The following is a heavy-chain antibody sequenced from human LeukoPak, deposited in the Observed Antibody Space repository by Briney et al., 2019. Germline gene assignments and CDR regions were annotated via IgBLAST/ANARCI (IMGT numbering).Heavy chain of an antibody. D-gene: IGHD1-26*01. CDR1: GFSFSNYG. CDR2: VSYDGSIK. Sequence: PGRSLRLSCAASGFSFSNYGMHWVRQAPGKGLEWVAVVSYDGSIKYHADSVKGRFTISRDNSKNTLYLQMNSLRAEDTAIYYCAKETSESYSPLEYWGQGTLVTVSS. J-gene: IGHJ4*02. CDR3: AKETSESYSPLEY. V-gene: IGHV3-30*18.